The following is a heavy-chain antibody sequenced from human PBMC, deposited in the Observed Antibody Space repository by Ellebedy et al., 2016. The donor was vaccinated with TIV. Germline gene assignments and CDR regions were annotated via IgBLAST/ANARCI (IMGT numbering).Heavy chain of an antibody. CDR2: ISYDGTKK. CDR1: RFTFINYA. J-gene: IGHJ3*02. CDR3: VASRYEEPAALFDI. V-gene: IGHV3-30*04. Sequence: GGSLRLXXAASRFTFINYAMGWVRLAPGKGLEWVTLISYDGTKKDYAESVKGRFTISRDNSKNTLHVQMDSLRVEDTALYYCVASRYEEPAALFDIWGQGTMVIVSS. D-gene: IGHD2-2*01.